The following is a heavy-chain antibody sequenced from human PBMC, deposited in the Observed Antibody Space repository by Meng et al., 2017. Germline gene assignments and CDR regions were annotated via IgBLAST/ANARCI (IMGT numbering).Heavy chain of an antibody. J-gene: IGHJ4*02. CDR1: GGSFSGYY. CDR2: INHSGST. D-gene: IGHD4-17*01. Sequence: QVQLQKGECGMLKTSGTLSLTCAGYGGSFSGYYWSWIRQPPGKGLEWIGEINHSGSTNYNPSLKSRVTMSLDTSKNQFSLRLSSVTAADTAVYYCARSHSVTIVAFDYWGQGTLVIVSS. V-gene: IGHV4-34*01. CDR3: ARSHSVTIVAFDY.